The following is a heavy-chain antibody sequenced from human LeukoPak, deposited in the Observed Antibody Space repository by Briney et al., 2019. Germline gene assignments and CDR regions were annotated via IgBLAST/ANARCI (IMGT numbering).Heavy chain of an antibody. CDR2: INHSGST. V-gene: IGHV4-34*01. D-gene: IGHD3-10*01. J-gene: IGHJ4*02. Sequence: SETLSLTCAVYGGSFSGYYWSCIRQPPGKGLEWIGEINHSGSTNYNPSLKSRVTISVDTSKNQFSLKLSSVTAADTAVYYCARGLVRGYYGSGSYYKMYYFDYWGQGTLVTVSS. CDR1: GGSFSGYY. CDR3: ARGLVRGYYGSGSYYKMYYFDY.